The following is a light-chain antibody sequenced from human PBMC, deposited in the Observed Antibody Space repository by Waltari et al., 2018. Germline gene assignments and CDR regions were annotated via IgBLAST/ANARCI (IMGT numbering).Light chain of an antibody. CDR2: DTH. J-gene: IGLJ3*02. CDR1: SGPVSTTSH. CDR3: VLSMGSGIWV. V-gene: IGLV8-61*01. Sequence: QTVVTQEPSLSVSPGGTVTLNCGFSSGPVSTTSHPSWYQQAPGQAPRTLIVDTHPRSSGVPDRFSGSILDNKAALTITGAQADDESDYYCVLSMGSGIWVFGGGTKLTVL.